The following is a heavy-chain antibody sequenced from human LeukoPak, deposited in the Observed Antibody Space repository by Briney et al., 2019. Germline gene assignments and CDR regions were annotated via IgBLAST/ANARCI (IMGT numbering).Heavy chain of an antibody. V-gene: IGHV1-69*04. J-gene: IGHJ4*02. CDR3: ARANSYGNIDY. D-gene: IGHD5-18*01. Sequence: SVKVSCKASGGTFSSYAISWVRQAPGQGLEWMGRIIPILDIANYAQKFQGRVTITADKSTSTAYMELSSLRSEDTAVYYCARANSYGNIDYWGQGTLVTVSS. CDR1: GGTFSSYA. CDR2: IIPILDIA.